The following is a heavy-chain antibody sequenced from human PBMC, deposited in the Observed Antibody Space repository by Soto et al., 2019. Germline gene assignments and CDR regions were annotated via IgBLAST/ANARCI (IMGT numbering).Heavy chain of an antibody. D-gene: IGHD3-10*01. CDR3: ATELGENPASPFDA. CDR1: GVTFSSET. Sequence: SVKVSCKASGVTFSSETLGWVRQAPGQGLEWVGGIIPLFGTASYAQKFQGRVTITADESTSTVYMELSSLRSDDTAVYFCATELGENPASPFDAWGQGTLVTVSS. J-gene: IGHJ4*02. CDR2: IIPLFGTA. V-gene: IGHV1-69*13.